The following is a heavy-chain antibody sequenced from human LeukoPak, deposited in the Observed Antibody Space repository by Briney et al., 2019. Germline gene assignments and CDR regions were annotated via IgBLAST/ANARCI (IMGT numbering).Heavy chain of an antibody. CDR1: GGSISSTTYY. CDR3: ARVAVTGFPYYMDV. V-gene: IGHV4-39*07. Sequence: SETLSLTCIISGGSISSTTYYWGWIRQPPGKGLEWIGTLYYNGKTYYNPSLKSRVTISIDTSKNQFSLKLTSATAADTAVYYCARVAVTGFPYYMDVWGKGTTVTVSS. CDR2: LYYNGKT. D-gene: IGHD7-27*01. J-gene: IGHJ6*03.